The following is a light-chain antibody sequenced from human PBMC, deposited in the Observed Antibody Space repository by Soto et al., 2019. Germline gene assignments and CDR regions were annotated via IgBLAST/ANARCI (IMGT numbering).Light chain of an antibody. CDR1: QSVSSSY. Sequence: EIVLTQSPGTLSLSPGERATLSCRASQSVSSSYLAWYQQKPGQAPRLLIYSASSRATGIPDRFSGSGSGTDFTLTISRLEPEDFAVYYCQQYGSSPPINFGQGTRLEIK. V-gene: IGKV3-20*01. J-gene: IGKJ5*01. CDR3: QQYGSSPPIN. CDR2: SAS.